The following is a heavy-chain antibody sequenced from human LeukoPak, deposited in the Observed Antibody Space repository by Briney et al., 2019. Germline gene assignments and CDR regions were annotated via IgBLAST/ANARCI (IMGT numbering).Heavy chain of an antibody. V-gene: IGHV4-34*01. D-gene: IGHD3-9*01. Sequence: SETLSLTCAVYRGSFSGYYWTWIRQSPGKGLEWIGEINHSGTTNYNPSLKSRVTISIDTSKNQFSLKLSSVTAADTAVYYCARGPTIDYDILTGYYYSDYWGQGTLVTVSS. CDR2: INHSGTT. CDR3: ARGPTIDYDILTGYYYSDY. CDR1: RGSFSGYY. J-gene: IGHJ4*02.